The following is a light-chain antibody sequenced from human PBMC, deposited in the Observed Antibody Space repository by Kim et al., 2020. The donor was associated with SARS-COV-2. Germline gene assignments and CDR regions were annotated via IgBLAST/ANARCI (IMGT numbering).Light chain of an antibody. Sequence: QSVLTQPPSASGSPGQSVTISCTGTTSKFGSNNYVSWYQQHPGKAPKLIIYEVNKRPSGVPDRFSGSKSGNTASLTVSGLQAEDEADYYCYSHAGGFGTGTKVTVL. CDR3: YSHAGG. J-gene: IGLJ1*01. V-gene: IGLV2-8*01. CDR1: TSKFGSNNY. CDR2: EVN.